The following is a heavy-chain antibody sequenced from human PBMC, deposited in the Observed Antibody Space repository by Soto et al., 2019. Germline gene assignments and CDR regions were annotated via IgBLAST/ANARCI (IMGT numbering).Heavy chain of an antibody. V-gene: IGHV3-30-3*01. CDR2: ISYDGSNK. D-gene: IGHD6-13*01. CDR1: GFTFSSYA. J-gene: IGHJ6*02. CDR3: AVTEAAAESYYYGMDV. Sequence: SLRLSCAASGFTFSSYAMHWVRQAPGKGLEWVAVISYDGSNKYYADSVKGRFTISRDNSKNTLYLQMNSLRAEDTAVYYCAVTEAAAESYYYGMDVWGQGTTVTVSS.